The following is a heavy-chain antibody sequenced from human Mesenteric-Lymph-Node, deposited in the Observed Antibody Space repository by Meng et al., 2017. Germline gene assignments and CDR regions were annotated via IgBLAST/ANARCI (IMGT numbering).Heavy chain of an antibody. D-gene: IGHD3-3*01. V-gene: IGHV3-33*01. CDR3: GRDIRGDDYGVGGHSDY. CDR1: GFSFNTYG. J-gene: IGHJ4*01. CDR2: VWYDGSNK. Sequence: GGSLRLSCAASGFSFNTYGMHWVRQAPGKGLEWVAVVWYDGSNKNYGDSVKGRFSISRDNSKNTLYLQMDSLRAEDTAVYYCGRDIRGDDYGVGGHSDYWGHGTLVTVSS.